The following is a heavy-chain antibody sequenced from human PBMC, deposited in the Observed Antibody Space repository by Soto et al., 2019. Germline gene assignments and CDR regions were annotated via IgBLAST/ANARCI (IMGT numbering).Heavy chain of an antibody. CDR2: ISYDGSHK. CDR3: ARDRGSCTGGSCFYSINY. V-gene: IGHV3-30*03. Sequence: QVHLVESGGGAVQSGRSLRLSCAASGFTFSNYGMYWVRQAPGKGLEWVAVISYDGSHKDYVDSVKGRFTISRDNSKNTLYLQMNSLRPDDTAVYYCARDRGSCTGGSCFYSINYWGQGTLVTVSS. D-gene: IGHD2-15*01. CDR1: GFTFSNYG. J-gene: IGHJ4*02.